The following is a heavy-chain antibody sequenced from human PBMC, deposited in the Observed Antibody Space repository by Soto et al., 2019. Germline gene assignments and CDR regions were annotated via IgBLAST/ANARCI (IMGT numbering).Heavy chain of an antibody. J-gene: IGHJ4*02. CDR2: ISGSGGST. D-gene: IGHD3-22*01. CDR1: GFTFSSYA. CDR3: AKVRTDLSDYYDSSGYYSY. V-gene: IGHV3-23*01. Sequence: GGSLRLSCAASGFTFSSYAMSWVRQAPGKGLEWVSAISGSGGSTYYADSVKGRFTISRDNSKNTLYLQMNSLRAEDTAVYYCAKVRTDLSDYYDSSGYYSYWGQGTLVTVSS.